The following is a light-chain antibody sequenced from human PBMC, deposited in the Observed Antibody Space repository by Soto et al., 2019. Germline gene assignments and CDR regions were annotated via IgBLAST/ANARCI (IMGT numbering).Light chain of an antibody. V-gene: IGLV2-14*01. Sequence: QSVLTQPASVSGSPGQSITISCTGTSSDVGGFNYVSWFQQIPGKTPKLIIYHVSHRPSGVSVRFSGSKSGNTASLTISGLRAEDEADYYCNSYTSTDTPYVFGTGTKVTVL. J-gene: IGLJ1*01. CDR3: NSYTSTDTPYV. CDR1: SSDVGGFNY. CDR2: HVS.